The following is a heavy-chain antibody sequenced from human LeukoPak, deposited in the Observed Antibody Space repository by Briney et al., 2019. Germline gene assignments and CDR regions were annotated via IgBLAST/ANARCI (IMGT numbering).Heavy chain of an antibody. CDR1: GYSISSGYY. Sequence: SETLSLTCAVSGYSISSGYYWGWTRQPPGKGLEWIGSMYHSGSTYYNPSLKSRVTISLDTSKNQFSLKLSSVTAADTAVYYCARASYYDFRKAFDIWGQGTMVTVSS. CDR3: ARASYYDFRKAFDI. CDR2: MYHSGST. V-gene: IGHV4-38-2*01. D-gene: IGHD3-3*01. J-gene: IGHJ3*02.